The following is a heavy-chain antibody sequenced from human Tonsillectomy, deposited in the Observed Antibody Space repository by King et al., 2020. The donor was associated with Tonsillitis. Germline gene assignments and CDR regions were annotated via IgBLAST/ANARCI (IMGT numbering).Heavy chain of an antibody. Sequence: QLVQSGAEVKKPGASVKVSCKASGYTFTSYGISWVRQAPGQGLEWMGWISAYNGNTNYAQKLQGRVTMTTDTSTSTAYMELRSLRSDDTAVYYCARDAHSRRITPGGGRGGRGPDAFDIWGQGTMVTVSS. CDR2: ISAYNGNT. CDR1: GYTFTSYG. J-gene: IGHJ3*02. V-gene: IGHV1-18*04. CDR3: ARDAHSRRITPGGGRGGRGPDAFDI. D-gene: IGHD3-10*01.